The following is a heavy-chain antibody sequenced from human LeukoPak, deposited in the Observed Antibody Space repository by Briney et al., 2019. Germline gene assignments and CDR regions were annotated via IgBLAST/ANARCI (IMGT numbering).Heavy chain of an antibody. CDR2: ISGSGGST. J-gene: IGHJ4*02. CDR1: GFTFSTSS. CDR3: AKGGGGVLAS. V-gene: IGHV3-23*01. Sequence: GGSLRLSCAASGFTFSTSSMSWVRQAPGKGLAWVSSISGSGGSTYYADSVKGRFTISRDNSRNTLFLQMSSLKADDTAVYYCAKGGGGVLASWGQGTLVTVSS. D-gene: IGHD3-16*01.